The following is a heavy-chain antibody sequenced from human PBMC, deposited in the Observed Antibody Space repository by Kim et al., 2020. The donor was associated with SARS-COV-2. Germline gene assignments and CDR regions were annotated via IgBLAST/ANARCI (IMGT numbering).Heavy chain of an antibody. CDR1: GFIFDTYA. CDR3: AREGRHCSGTARYLFDY. D-gene: IGHD2-15*01. V-gene: IGHV3-64*02. CDR2: ISSNGADP. Sequence: GGSLRLSCAASGFIFDTYAMHWVRQTPGRRLEYVSAISSNGADPYYADSVKGRFIISRDNSKNTMYLQMGSLRAEDMAVYYCAREGRHCSGTARYLFDYWGQGTLVTVSS. J-gene: IGHJ4*02.